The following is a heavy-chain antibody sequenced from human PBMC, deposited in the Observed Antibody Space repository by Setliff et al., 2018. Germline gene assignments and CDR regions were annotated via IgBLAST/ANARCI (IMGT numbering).Heavy chain of an antibody. D-gene: IGHD2-15*01. CDR1: GFMFSTYW. Sequence: GGSLRLSCAASGFMFSTYWMSWVRQAPGKGPEWVSSISDTSAFIYYADSVKGRFTISRDNAKNTLYLQMNSLRADDTAVYYCARASLGKFGSAVEYFHHWGQGTLVTVSS. J-gene: IGHJ1*01. CDR2: ISDTSAFI. CDR3: ARASLGKFGSAVEYFHH. V-gene: IGHV3-21*06.